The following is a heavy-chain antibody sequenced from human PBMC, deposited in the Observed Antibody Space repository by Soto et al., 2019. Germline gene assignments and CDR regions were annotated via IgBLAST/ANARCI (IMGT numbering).Heavy chain of an antibody. J-gene: IGHJ4*02. Sequence: PSETLSLTCAVYDGSFSGYYWSWIRQPPGKGLEWIGEIFHGGSTDYSPSLKSRVTISVDTSKNQFSLELSSVTAADTAVYYCARPHYDSNTFYSFFDYWGQGTQVTVSS. D-gene: IGHD3-22*01. V-gene: IGHV4-34*12. CDR2: IFHGGST. CDR3: ARPHYDSNTFYSFFDY. CDR1: DGSFSGYY.